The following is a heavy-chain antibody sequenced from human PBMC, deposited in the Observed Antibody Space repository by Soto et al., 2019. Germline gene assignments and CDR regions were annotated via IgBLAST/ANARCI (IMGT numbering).Heavy chain of an antibody. CDR3: NYAYRSSWCYFDY. D-gene: IGHD6-13*01. CDR2: IRSKANSYAT. V-gene: IGHV3-73*01. Sequence: PGGSLRLSCAASGFTFSGSAMHWVRQASGKGLEWVGRIRSKANSYATAYAASVKGRFTISRDDSKNTAYLQMNSLKTEDTAVYYCNYAYRSSWCYFDYWGQGTLVTVSS. J-gene: IGHJ4*02. CDR1: GFTFSGSA.